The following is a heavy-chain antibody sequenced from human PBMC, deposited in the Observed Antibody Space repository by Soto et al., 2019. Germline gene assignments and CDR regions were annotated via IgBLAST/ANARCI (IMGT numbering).Heavy chain of an antibody. V-gene: IGHV3-30*18. CDR2: IAYDGNEK. CDR1: GFTFKTHA. CDR3: GKDVGDYVPYYYGVDV. D-gene: IGHD3-10*02. J-gene: IGHJ6*02. Sequence: QVQLVESGGGVVQPGTSLRISCAASGFTFKTHAMHWVRQAPAKGLEWMAVIAYDGNEKFYADSVKGRFTISRDNSKNALYLQINALRTDDTAVYYCGKDVGDYVPYYYGVDVWGQGTTVTVSS.